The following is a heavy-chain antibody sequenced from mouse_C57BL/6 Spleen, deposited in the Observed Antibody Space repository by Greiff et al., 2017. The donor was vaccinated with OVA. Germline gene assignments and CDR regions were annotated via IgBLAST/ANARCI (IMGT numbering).Heavy chain of an antibody. D-gene: IGHD4-1*02. Sequence: VHVKQSVAELVRPGASVKLSCTASGFTIKNTYMHWVKQRPEQGLEWIGRLDPANGNTKYAPKFQGKATLTADTSSNTAYLQLSSLTSEDTAIDYCALSTGTRGYYYAMDYWGQGTSVTVSS. J-gene: IGHJ4*01. CDR1: GFTIKNTY. V-gene: IGHV14-3*01. CDR2: LDPANGNT. CDR3: ALSTGTRGYYYAMDY.